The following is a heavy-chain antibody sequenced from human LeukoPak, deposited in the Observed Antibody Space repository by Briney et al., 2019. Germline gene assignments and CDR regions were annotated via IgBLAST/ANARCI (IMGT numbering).Heavy chain of an antibody. J-gene: IGHJ4*02. Sequence: GASVNLSCTPSGYTFTSHYVHWVRQAPGQGLEWMGIIHPSGGNSRNTQNFQGRVTITRDTSTSTVYLELSSLRSEDTAVYYCARDCSSTTCQGPVLDFWGQGTLVTVSS. CDR1: GYTFTSHY. CDR3: ARDCSSTTCQGPVLDF. V-gene: IGHV1-46*01. CDR2: IHPSGGNS. D-gene: IGHD2/OR15-2a*01.